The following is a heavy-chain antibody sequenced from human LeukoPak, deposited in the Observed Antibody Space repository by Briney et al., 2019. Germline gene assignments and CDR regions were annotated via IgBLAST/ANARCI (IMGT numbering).Heavy chain of an antibody. J-gene: IGHJ4*02. CDR2: IRNSGGRT. D-gene: IGHD3-22*01. Sequence: GGSLRLYCAACGFTFSSYAMSWVRQAPGKGLEWVSTIRNSGGRTYYADSVKGRFTISRDDSKNSLYLQMNSLRAEDTAVYYCAKDMIVLGFASDFDYWGQGTLVTVSS. CDR1: GFTFSSYA. CDR3: AKDMIVLGFASDFDY. V-gene: IGHV3-23*01.